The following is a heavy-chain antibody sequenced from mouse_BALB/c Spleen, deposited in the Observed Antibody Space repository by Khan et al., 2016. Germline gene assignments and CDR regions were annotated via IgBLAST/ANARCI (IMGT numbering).Heavy chain of an antibody. D-gene: IGHD2-2*01. CDR2: ILPRNGST. V-gene: IGHV1-9*01. J-gene: IGHJ1*01. CDR3: ARWLRRDWYFDV. CDR1: GYTFSSYW. Sequence: QVQLQQSGAELMKPGASVKISCKATGYTFSSYWIEWIKQRPGHGLEWIGEILPRNGSTKSNEKFKEKATLTTDTSSNTAYLQLSSLASEDSSVYYCARWLRRDWYFDVWVGWTTVTVSS.